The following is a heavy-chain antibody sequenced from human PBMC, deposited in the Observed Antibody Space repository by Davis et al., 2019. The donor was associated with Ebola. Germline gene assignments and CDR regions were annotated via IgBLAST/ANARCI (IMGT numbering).Heavy chain of an antibody. V-gene: IGHV5-51*01. CDR1: GYSFTSYW. J-gene: IGHJ3*02. Sequence: GESLKISCKGSGYSFTSYWIAWVRQMPGKGLEWMGIIYAGDSDTRYSPSFEGHVTISVDRSITTAYLQWSSLKASDTAIYYCARPIAARTMDAFDIWGQGTMVTVSS. CDR3: ARPIAARTMDAFDI. CDR2: IYAGDSDT. D-gene: IGHD6-6*01.